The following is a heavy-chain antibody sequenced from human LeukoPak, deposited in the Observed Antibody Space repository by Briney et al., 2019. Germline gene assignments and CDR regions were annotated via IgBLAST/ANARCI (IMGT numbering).Heavy chain of an antibody. CDR1: GGTFSSYA. CDR3: ARGPLIGGGDCYSCVYYYYGMDV. Sequence: ASVKVSCKASGGTFSSYAISWVRQAPGQGLEWMGRIIPILGIANYAQKFQGRVTITADKSTSTAYMELSSLRSEDTAVYYCARGPLIGGGDCYSCVYYYYGMDVWGQGTTVTVSS. V-gene: IGHV1-69*04. CDR2: IIPILGIA. D-gene: IGHD2-21*02. J-gene: IGHJ6*02.